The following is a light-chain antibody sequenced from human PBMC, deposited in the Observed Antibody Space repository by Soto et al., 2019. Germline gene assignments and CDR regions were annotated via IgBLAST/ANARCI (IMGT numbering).Light chain of an antibody. V-gene: IGKV1-39*01. CDR2: AAS. J-gene: IGKJ1*01. CDR3: QQSYSTPST. CDR1: QSITSY. Sequence: DIPMTQSPASLSSSVGDRVTISCRASQSITSYLHWYQQKPGKAPKLLIYAASSLQSGGPSRFSGSGSGTDFTLTISSLQPEDFATYYCQQSYSTPSTFGQGTKVEIK.